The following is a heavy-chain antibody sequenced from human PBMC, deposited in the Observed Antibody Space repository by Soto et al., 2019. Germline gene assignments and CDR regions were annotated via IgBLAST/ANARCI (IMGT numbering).Heavy chain of an antibody. D-gene: IGHD6-19*01. CDR2: MSSNGGST. V-gene: IGHV3-64D*08. CDR3: VKDGLYSSGWDYYYYYGMEV. Sequence: GGPRRRSCSASGFTFSSYAMHWVRRARGEGLGYVSGMSSNGGSTYYADSVKGRFTISRDNSKNTLYLQMSSLRAEDTAVYYCVKDGLYSSGWDYYYYYGMEVWGPGNKLTVS. J-gene: IGHJ6*02. CDR1: GFTFSSYA.